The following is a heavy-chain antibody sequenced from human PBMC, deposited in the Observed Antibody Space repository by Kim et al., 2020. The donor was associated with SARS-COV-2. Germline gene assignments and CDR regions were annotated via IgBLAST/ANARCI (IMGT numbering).Heavy chain of an antibody. V-gene: IGHV1-18*01. Sequence: TNYAQKLQGRVTRTTDTSTSTAYMELRSLRSDDTAVYYCARVIAVAGSDYWGQGTLVTVSS. CDR3: ARVIAVAGSDY. J-gene: IGHJ4*02. CDR2: T. D-gene: IGHD6-19*01.